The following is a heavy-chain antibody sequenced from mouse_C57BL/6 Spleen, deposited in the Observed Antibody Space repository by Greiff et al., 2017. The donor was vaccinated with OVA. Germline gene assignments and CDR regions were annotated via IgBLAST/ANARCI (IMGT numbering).Heavy chain of an antibody. J-gene: IGHJ3*01. CDR3: ARASTVPFAY. V-gene: IGHV3-6*01. Sequence: ESGPGLVKPSQSLSLTCSVTGYSITSGYYWNWIRQFPGNKLEWMGYISYDGSNNYNPSLKNRISITRDTSKNQFFLKLNSVTTEDTATYYCARASTVPFAYWGQGTLVTVSA. D-gene: IGHD1-1*01. CDR1: GYSITSGYY. CDR2: ISYDGSN.